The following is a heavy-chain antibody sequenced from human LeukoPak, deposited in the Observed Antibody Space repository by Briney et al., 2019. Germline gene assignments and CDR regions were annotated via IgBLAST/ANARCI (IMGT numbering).Heavy chain of an antibody. CDR2: INPSGGST. CDR1: GYTFTSYY. V-gene: IGHV1-46*01. CDR3: ARGPSGGWYGNSLGY. D-gene: IGHD6-19*01. J-gene: IGHJ4*02. Sequence: ASVKVSCKASGYTFTSYYMHWVRQAPGQGLEWMGIINPSGGSTSYAQKFRGRVTMTRDMSTSTVYMELSSLRSEDTAVYCCARGPSGGWYGNSLGYWGQGTLVTVSS.